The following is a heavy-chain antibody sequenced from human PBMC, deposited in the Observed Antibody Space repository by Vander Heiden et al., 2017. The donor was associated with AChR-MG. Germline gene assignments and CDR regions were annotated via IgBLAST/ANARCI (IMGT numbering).Heavy chain of an antibody. CDR2: IRQDGRDK. CDR1: GFNFSRYW. D-gene: IGHD3-22*01. CDR3: ARIGAGYYYDSIGFFFDH. J-gene: IGHJ4*02. V-gene: IGHV3-7*01. Sequence: EVQLVDSGGGLVQPGGSLRLSCVASGFNFSRYWMSWVRQAPGKGLQWVAYIRQDGRDKYYVDSVEGRFTISRDNAKSSLYLLMNSLRVEDTAVYYCARIGAGYYYDSIGFFFDHWGQGTLATVSS.